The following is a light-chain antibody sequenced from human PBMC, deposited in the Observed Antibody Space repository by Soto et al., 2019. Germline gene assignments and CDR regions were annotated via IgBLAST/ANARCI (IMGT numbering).Light chain of an antibody. CDR1: QSVFSN. Sequence: EIVMTQSPAFLSVSPGERVTLSCRASQSVFSNLAWYQQKPGQAPRLLIYSASARVTGIPVRFSGSGSGTEFSLTISCLQSEDFAVYYCQQYHNWPPLTFGGGTKVEIK. CDR3: QQYHNWPPLT. J-gene: IGKJ4*01. CDR2: SAS. V-gene: IGKV3-15*01.